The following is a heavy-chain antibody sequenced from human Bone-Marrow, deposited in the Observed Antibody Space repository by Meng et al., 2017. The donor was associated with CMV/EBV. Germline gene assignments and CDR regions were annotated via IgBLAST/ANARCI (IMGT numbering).Heavy chain of an antibody. CDR3: AGVTIFGVVSAFDI. D-gene: IGHD3-3*01. Sequence: GGSLRLSCAASGFTFSSYSMNWVRQAPGKGLEWVSSISSSSSYIYYADSVKGRFTIPRDNAKNSLYLQMNSLRAEDTAVYYCAGVTIFGVVSAFDIWGQGTMVTVSS. V-gene: IGHV3-21*01. J-gene: IGHJ3*02. CDR1: GFTFSSYS. CDR2: ISSSSSYI.